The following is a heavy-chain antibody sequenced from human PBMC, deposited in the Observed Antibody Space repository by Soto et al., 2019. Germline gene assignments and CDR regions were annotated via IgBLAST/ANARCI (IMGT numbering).Heavy chain of an antibody. D-gene: IGHD3-3*01. CDR1: GGSISSGDYY. CDR2: IYYSGST. CDR3: SRVWIFGVALYYFDY. J-gene: IGHJ4*02. V-gene: IGHV4-30-4*01. Sequence: SETLSLTCTVSGGSISSGDYYWSWIRQPPGKGLEWIGYIYYSGSTYYNPSLKSRVTISVDTSKNQFSLKLSSVTAADTAVYYCSRVWIFGVALYYFDYWGQGTLVTVSS.